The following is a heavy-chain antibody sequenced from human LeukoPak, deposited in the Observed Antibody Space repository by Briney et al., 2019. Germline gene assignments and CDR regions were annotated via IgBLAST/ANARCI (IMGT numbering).Heavy chain of an antibody. CDR2: LWYDGSNK. V-gene: IGHV3-30*02. D-gene: IGHD3-22*01. Sequence: PGGSLRLPCAAPGFTFSSYGMHGARQSRGKGREGGAFLWYDGSNKDYADSVKGRFTISRDNSKNTLYMQMNSMRAEDTAVYYWAKGDDSTPWYWGQGTLVTVSS. CDR1: GFTFSSYG. J-gene: IGHJ4*02. CDR3: AKGDDSTPWY.